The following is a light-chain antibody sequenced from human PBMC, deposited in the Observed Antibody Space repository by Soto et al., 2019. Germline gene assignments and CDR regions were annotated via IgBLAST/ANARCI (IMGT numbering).Light chain of an antibody. CDR2: DAS. CDR3: QQYDNRPYT. Sequence: DIQMTQSPSSLSASVGDRVTITCQASQDISNYLNWYQQKPGKAPKLLIYDASNLETGVPSRFSGSGSGTDFTFTISSLQPEDIATYYCQQYDNRPYTFGQGNKLEIK. CDR1: QDISNY. V-gene: IGKV1-33*01. J-gene: IGKJ2*01.